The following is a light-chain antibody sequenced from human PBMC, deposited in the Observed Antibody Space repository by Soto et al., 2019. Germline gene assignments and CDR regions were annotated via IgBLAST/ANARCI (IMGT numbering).Light chain of an antibody. V-gene: IGLV2-14*01. Sequence: QPASVSGSPGQSITISCTGTSSDVGGYNYVSWYQQHPGKAPKLMIYDVSNRPSGVSNRFSGSKSGNTASLTISGLQAEDEADYYCSSYTSSXTPVVFGGGTKVTVL. CDR2: DVS. J-gene: IGLJ2*01. CDR3: SSYTSSXTPVV. CDR1: SSDVGGYNY.